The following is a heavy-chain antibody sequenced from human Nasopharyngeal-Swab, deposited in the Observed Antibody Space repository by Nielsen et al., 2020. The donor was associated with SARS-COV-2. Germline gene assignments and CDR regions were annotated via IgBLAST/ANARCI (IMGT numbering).Heavy chain of an antibody. CDR3: AAAPSGDYGGY. Sequence: GGSLRLSCAASGFTFSNYGMHWVRQAPGKGLEWVAVIWYDGSNKYYADSVKGRFTISRDNSKNTVYLQMSSLRVEDTAVYYCAAAPSGDYGGYWGQGTLVTVSS. CDR1: GFTFSNYG. CDR2: IWYDGSNK. J-gene: IGHJ4*02. D-gene: IGHD4-23*01. V-gene: IGHV3-33*01.